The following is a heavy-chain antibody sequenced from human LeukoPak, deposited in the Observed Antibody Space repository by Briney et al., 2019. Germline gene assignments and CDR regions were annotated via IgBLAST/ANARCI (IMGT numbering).Heavy chain of an antibody. D-gene: IGHD2-2*02. CDR2: INHDGTT. CDR1: GGSFRDYY. CDR3: AREGAYTNFVNRFDA. Sequence: SKTLSLTCAVYGGSFRDYYWSWIRQPPGKGLEWIGEINHDGTTNYNPSLKSRVIMSVDASKSQFFLTLTPVTAADTAVCYCAREGAYTNFVNRFDAWGQGTLVTVSS. J-gene: IGHJ5*02. V-gene: IGHV4-34*01.